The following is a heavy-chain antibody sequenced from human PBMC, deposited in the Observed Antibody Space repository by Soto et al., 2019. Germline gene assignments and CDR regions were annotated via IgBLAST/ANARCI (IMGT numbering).Heavy chain of an antibody. CDR1: GFTFSSYD. Sequence: EVQLVESGGGLVQPGGSLRLSCAASGFTFSSYDMHWVRQATGKGLEWVSAIGTAGDTYYPGSVKGRFTISRENAKNSWYLQMNSLRAEDTAVYYCARVHRGSSWYWWSFYFDYWGQGTLVTVSS. V-gene: IGHV3-13*01. D-gene: IGHD6-13*01. CDR2: IGTAGDT. CDR3: ARVHRGSSWYWWSFYFDY. J-gene: IGHJ4*02.